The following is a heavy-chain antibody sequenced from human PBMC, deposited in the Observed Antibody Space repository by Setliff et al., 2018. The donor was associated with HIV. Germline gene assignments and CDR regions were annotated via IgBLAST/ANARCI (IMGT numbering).Heavy chain of an antibody. Sequence: PGGSLRLSCAASGFSFSTYSMSWVRQAPGKGLEWLSSISHSNVYIYYADSVKGRFTISRDNSKNTLYLQMNSLRAEDTALYYCAKDAVTMVRGHYYYMDVWGKGTTVTVSS. D-gene: IGHD3-10*01. CDR3: AKDAVTMVRGHYYYMDV. V-gene: IGHV3-21*01. CDR2: ISHSNVYI. J-gene: IGHJ6*03. CDR1: GFSFSTYS.